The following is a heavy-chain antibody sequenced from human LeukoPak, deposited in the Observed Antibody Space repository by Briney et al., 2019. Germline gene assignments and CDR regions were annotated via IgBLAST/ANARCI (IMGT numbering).Heavy chain of an antibody. CDR1: GFTFSSYE. CDR2: ISSSGSTI. CDR3: ARDSRTVDTAIRYMDV. D-gene: IGHD5-18*01. Sequence: PGGSLRLSCAASGFTFSSYEMNWVRQAPGKGLEWVSYISSSGSTIYYADSVKGRFTISRDNAKNSLYLQMNSLRAEDTAVYYCARDSRTVDTAIRYMDVWGKGTTVTVPS. V-gene: IGHV3-48*03. J-gene: IGHJ6*04.